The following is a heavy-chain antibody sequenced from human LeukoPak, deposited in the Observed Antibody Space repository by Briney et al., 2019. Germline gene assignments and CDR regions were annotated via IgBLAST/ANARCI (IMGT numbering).Heavy chain of an antibody. CDR2: INPNSGGT. D-gene: IGHD4-17*01. CDR1: GYTFTGYY. J-gene: IGHJ6*03. V-gene: IGHV1-2*02. CDR3: ARVPYTVTTSGYYMDV. Sequence: ASVKVSCKASGYTFTGYYMHWVRQAPGQGLEWMGCINPNSGGTNYAQKFQGRVTMTRDTSISTAYMELSRLRSDDTAVYYCARVPYTVTTSGYYMDVWGKGTTVTVSS.